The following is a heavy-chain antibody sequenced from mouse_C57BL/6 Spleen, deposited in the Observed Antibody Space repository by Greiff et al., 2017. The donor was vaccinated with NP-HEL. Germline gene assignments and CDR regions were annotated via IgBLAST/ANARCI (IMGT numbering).Heavy chain of an antibody. CDR1: GYAFSSYW. J-gene: IGHJ2*01. CDR3: ARDHGSSPYYFDY. V-gene: IGHV1-80*01. CDR2: IYPGDGDT. Sequence: VQLQQSGAELVKPGASVKISCKASGYAFSSYWMNWVKQRPGKGLEWIGKIYPGDGDTNYNGKFKGKATLTADKSSSTAYMQLSSLTSEDSAVYFCARDHGSSPYYFDYWGQGTTLTVSS. D-gene: IGHD1-1*01.